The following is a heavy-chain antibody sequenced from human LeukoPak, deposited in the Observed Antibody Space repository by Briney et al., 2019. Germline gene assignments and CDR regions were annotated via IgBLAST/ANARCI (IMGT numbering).Heavy chain of an antibody. CDR2: ISGSGGST. CDR3: AKDLASTNIFDY. V-gene: IGHV3-23*01. J-gene: IGHJ4*02. Sequence: GGSLRLSCAASGFTFSSYAMSWVRQAPGKELEWVSAISGSGGSTYYADSVKGRFTISRDNSKNTLYLQMNSLRAEDTAVYYCAKDLASTNIFDYWGQGTLVTVSS. D-gene: IGHD2-2*01. CDR1: GFTFSSYA.